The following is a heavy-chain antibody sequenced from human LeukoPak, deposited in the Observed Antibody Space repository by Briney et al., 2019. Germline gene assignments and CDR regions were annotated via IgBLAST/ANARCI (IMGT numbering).Heavy chain of an antibody. CDR2: ITNGGGTT. Sequence: GGSLSLSCAASGFTFSSYAMSWVRQAPGKGLEWVSAITNGGGTTYYADSVKGRFTISRDNSKNTLYLQMISLRAEDTAVYYCARDPPHVSWLFDYWGQGTLVTVSS. J-gene: IGHJ4*02. CDR1: GFTFSSYA. V-gene: IGHV3-23*01. CDR3: ARDPPHVSWLFDY. D-gene: IGHD3-16*01.